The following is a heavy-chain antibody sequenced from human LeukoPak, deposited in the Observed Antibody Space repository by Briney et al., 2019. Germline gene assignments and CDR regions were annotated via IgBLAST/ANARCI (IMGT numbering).Heavy chain of an antibody. V-gene: IGHV3-30-3*01. Sequence: PGGSLRLSGTASGFTFSTYAIHWVRQAPGRGLEWVAVISYDGSNKYYADSVKGRFTISRDNSKNTLYLQMNNLRAEDTAVYYCASLGLTAAGTPDFDYWGQGTLVTVSP. CDR3: ASLGLTAAGTPDFDY. CDR1: GFTFSTYA. D-gene: IGHD6-13*01. CDR2: ISYDGSNK. J-gene: IGHJ4*02.